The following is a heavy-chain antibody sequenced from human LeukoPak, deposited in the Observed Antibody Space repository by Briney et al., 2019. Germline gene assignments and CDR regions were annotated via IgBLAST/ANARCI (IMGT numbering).Heavy chain of an antibody. CDR3: ARSPSYCSSTSCPSGAFDI. D-gene: IGHD2-2*01. CDR2: IYTSGST. J-gene: IGHJ3*02. Sequence: SETLSLTCTVSGGSISSGSYYWSWIRQPAGKGLEWIGRIYTSGSTNYNPSLKSRVTISVVTSKNQFSLKLSSVTAADTAVYYCARSPSYCSSTSCPSGAFDIWGQGTMVTVSS. CDR1: GGSISSGSYY. V-gene: IGHV4-61*02.